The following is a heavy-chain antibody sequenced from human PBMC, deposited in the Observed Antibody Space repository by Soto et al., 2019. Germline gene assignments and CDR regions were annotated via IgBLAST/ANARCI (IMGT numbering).Heavy chain of an antibody. CDR2: IYWDDDK. J-gene: IGHJ4*02. V-gene: IGHV2-5*02. CDR3: AHGYSSGWYPTSFDY. D-gene: IGHD6-19*01. Sequence: GSVPTLVNPTQTLTLTCTFSGFSLSTSGVGVGWIRQPPGKALEWLALIYWDDDKRYSPSLKSRLTITKDTSKNQVVLTMTNMDPVDTATYYCAHGYSSGWYPTSFDYWGQGTLVTVSS. CDR1: GFSLSTSGVG.